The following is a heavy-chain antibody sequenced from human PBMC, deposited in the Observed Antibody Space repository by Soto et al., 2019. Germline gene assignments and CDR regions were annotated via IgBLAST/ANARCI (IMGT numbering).Heavy chain of an antibody. Sequence: EVQLLESGGGLVQPGGSLRLSCAASGFTFRSYAMRWVRQAPVKGLEWVSAISGSGDSTYYADSVKGRFTTSRDNSKNTLYLQMNSLRAEDTAVYYCARRGSGSYYDYWGQGTLVTVSS. CDR1: GFTFRSYA. V-gene: IGHV3-23*01. J-gene: IGHJ4*02. D-gene: IGHD1-26*01. CDR2: ISGSGDST. CDR3: ARRGSGSYYDY.